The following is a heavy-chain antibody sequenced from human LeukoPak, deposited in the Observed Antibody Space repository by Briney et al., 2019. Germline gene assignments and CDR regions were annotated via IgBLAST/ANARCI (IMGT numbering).Heavy chain of an antibody. CDR1: GFTFSSYW. CDR3: AKASYDSSGLMDY. D-gene: IGHD3-22*01. V-gene: IGHV3-66*02. J-gene: IGHJ4*02. Sequence: GGSLRLSCAASGFTFSSYWMYWVRQAPGKGLEWVSVIYSGGSTYYADSVKGRFTISRHNSKNTLYLQMNSLRAEDTAVYYCAKASYDSSGLMDYWGQGTLVTVSS. CDR2: IYSGGST.